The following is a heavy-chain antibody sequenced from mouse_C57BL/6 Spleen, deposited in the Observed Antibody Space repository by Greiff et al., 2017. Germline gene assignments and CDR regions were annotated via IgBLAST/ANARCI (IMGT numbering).Heavy chain of an antibody. V-gene: IGHV5-9*01. J-gene: IGHJ4*01. CDR3: ARPAMDY. CDR1: GFTFSSST. CDR2: ISGGGGNT. Sequence: EVQGVESGGGLVKPGGSLKLSCAASGFTFSSSTMSWVRQTPEKRLEWVATISGGGGNTYYPDSVKGRFTISRDNAKNTLYLQMSSLRSEDTALYYCARPAMDYWGQGTSVTVSS.